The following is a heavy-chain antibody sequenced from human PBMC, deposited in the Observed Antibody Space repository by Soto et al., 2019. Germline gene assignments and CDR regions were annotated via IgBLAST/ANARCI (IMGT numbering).Heavy chain of an antibody. CDR3: VRGIWTITRGAYYYDN. CDR2: INAGNGHT. D-gene: IGHD3-10*01. V-gene: IGHV1-3*01. J-gene: IGHJ4*02. CDR1: GFTFTNHA. Sequence: ASVKVSCKASGFTFTNHAMQWVRQAPGQRFEWMGWINAGNGHTKYSQSFQGRVTITRDTSASTVYMELSGLISEDAAVYYCVRGIWTITRGAYYYDNWGQGTLVTVSS.